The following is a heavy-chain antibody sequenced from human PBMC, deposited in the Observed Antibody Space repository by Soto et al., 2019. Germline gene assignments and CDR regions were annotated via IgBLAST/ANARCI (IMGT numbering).Heavy chain of an antibody. Sequence: PGGSLRLSCAASGFTFSSYAMHWVRQAQGKGLEWVAVISYDGSNKYYADSVKGRFTISRDNSKNTLYLQMNSLRAEDTAVYYCVRDTTTATIRYSISVWGQGPTVTVSS. D-gene: IGHD4-4*01. J-gene: IGHJ6*02. CDR1: GFTFSSYA. V-gene: IGHV3-30-3*01. CDR2: ISYDGSNK. CDR3: VRDTTTATIRYSISV.